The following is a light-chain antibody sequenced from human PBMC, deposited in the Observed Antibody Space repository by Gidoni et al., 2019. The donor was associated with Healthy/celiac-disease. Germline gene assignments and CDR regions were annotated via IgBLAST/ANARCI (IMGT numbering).Light chain of an antibody. J-gene: IGKJ3*01. CDR2: AAS. Sequence: IQLTQSPSFLSASVGDRVTIPCRASQGISSYLAWYQQKPGKAPKLLIYAASTLQSGVPSRFSGRGSGTELTLTISSLQPEDFATYYGQQLNSYPTFGPGTKVDIK. CDR1: QGISSY. V-gene: IGKV1-9*01. CDR3: QQLNSYPT.